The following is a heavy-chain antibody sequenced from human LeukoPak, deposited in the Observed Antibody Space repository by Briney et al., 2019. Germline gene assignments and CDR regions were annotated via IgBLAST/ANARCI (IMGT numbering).Heavy chain of an antibody. CDR1: GYTFTGYY. J-gene: IGHJ6*02. CDR2: INPNSGGT. Sequence: ASVKVSCKASGYTFTGYYMHWVRQAPGQGLEWMGWINPNSGGTNYAQKFQGRVTMTRDTSISTAYMELSRLRSDDTAVYYCARDALAALSYYYYGMDVWGQGTTVTVSS. D-gene: IGHD6-19*01. CDR3: ARDALAALSYYYYGMDV. V-gene: IGHV1-2*02.